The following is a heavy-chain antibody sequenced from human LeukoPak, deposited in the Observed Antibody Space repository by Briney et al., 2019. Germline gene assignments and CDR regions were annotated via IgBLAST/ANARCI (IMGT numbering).Heavy chain of an antibody. D-gene: IGHD5-24*01. Sequence: GGSLRLSCAASGFTFSDYYMTWIRQAPGKGLEWVSYISSSGSTIYYTDSVKGRFTIPRDNAKNSLYLQMNSLRAEDTAVFYRARGLATIPFDYWGQGTLVTVSS. J-gene: IGHJ4*02. CDR3: ARGLATIPFDY. CDR1: GFTFSDYY. CDR2: ISSSGSTI. V-gene: IGHV3-11*04.